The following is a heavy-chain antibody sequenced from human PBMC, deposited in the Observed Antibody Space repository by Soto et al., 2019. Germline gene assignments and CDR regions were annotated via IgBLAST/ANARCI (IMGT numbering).Heavy chain of an antibody. V-gene: IGHV1-8*01. CDR1: GYTFTSYD. CDR3: ASITMVRGVLVGWFDP. D-gene: IGHD3-10*01. CDR2: MNPNSGNT. J-gene: IGHJ5*02. Sequence: ASVKVSCKASGYTFTSYDINWVRQATGQGLEWMGWMNPNSGNTGYAQKFQGRVTMTRNTSISTAYMELSSLRSEDTAVYYCASITMVRGVLVGWFDPWGQGTLVTVS.